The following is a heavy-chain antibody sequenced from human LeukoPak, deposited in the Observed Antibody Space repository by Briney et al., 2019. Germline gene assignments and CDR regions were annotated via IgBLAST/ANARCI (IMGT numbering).Heavy chain of an antibody. CDR2: ISGRNRNT. Sequence: GGSLRLSCSAFGFTFNIYGMSWVRRAPGKGLEWVSAISGRNRNTDYAAPLEGRFTISRNNSKNTVVLKMNRGRDEDTATYYCAKRSEYGGDSNYFDYWGQGTPVTVSS. CDR3: AKRSEYGGDSNYFDY. CDR1: GFTFNIYG. J-gene: IGHJ4*02. D-gene: IGHD2-21*02. V-gene: IGHV3-23*01.